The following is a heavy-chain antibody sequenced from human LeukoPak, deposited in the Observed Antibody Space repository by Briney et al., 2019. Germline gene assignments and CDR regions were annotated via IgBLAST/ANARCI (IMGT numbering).Heavy chain of an antibody. CDR1: GYSISSGYY. J-gene: IGHJ5*02. V-gene: IGHV4-38-2*02. D-gene: IGHD3-22*01. CDR3: ARDSSGFYFNWFDP. Sequence: PSETLSLTCTVSGYSISSGYYWGWIRQPPGKGLEWIGNVYHSGSTYYNPSLKSRVTISVDTSKNQFSLKLSSVTAADTAVYYCARDSSGFYFNWFDPWGQGTLVTVSS. CDR2: VYHSGST.